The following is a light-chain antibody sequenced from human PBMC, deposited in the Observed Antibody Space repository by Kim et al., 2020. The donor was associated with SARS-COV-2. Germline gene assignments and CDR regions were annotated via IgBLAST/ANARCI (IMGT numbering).Light chain of an antibody. CDR1: SGSSASNY. CDR3: QSYDSSNRV. J-gene: IGLJ3*02. CDR2: EDN. Sequence: GKTVTSSCTGSSGSSASNYVQWYQQRPGSAPTTVIYEDNQRPSGVPDRFSGSIDSSSNSASLTISGLKTEDEAYYYCQSYDSSNRVFGGGTQLTVL. V-gene: IGLV6-57*02.